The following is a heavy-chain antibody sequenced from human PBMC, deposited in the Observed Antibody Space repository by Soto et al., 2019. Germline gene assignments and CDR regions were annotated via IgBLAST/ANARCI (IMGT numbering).Heavy chain of an antibody. CDR2: ISSSSSYI. CDR1: GFTFSSYS. J-gene: IGHJ5*02. V-gene: IGHV3-21*01. Sequence: PGGSLRLSCAASGFTFSSYSMNWFRQAPGKGLEWVSSISSSSSYIYYADSVKGRFTISRDNAKNSLYLQMNSLRAEDTAVYYCARDFGPYYDYVYAEWFDPWGQGTLVTVSS. D-gene: IGHD5-12*01. CDR3: ARDFGPYYDYVYAEWFDP.